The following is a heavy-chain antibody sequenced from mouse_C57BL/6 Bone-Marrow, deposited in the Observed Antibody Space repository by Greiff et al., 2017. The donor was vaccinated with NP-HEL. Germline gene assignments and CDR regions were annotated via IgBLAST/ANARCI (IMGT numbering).Heavy chain of an antibody. Sequence: QVQLQQSGAELVRPGASVTLSCKASGYTFTDYEMHWVKQTPVHGLEWIGAIDPETGGTAYHQKFKGKAILTADKSSSTAYMELRSLTSEDSAVYYCTRRDYGSSYAMDYWGQGTSVTVSS. V-gene: IGHV1-15*01. D-gene: IGHD1-1*01. J-gene: IGHJ4*01. CDR1: GYTFTDYE. CDR2: IDPETGGT. CDR3: TRRDYGSSYAMDY.